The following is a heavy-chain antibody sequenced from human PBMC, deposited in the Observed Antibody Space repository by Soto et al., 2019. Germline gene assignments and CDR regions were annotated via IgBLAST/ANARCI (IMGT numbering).Heavy chain of an antibody. D-gene: IGHD5-12*01. Sequence: QVQLVQSGAEVKKPGASVKVSCKASGYTFTSYGIIWVRQAPGQGLEWMGWISAYNGNTNYAQKPQGRVTMTTDTSTSTADMELRSLRSDDTAVYYCARAKWLINWFDPWGQGTLVTVSS. CDR3: ARAKWLINWFDP. CDR1: GYTFTSYG. V-gene: IGHV1-18*01. CDR2: ISAYNGNT. J-gene: IGHJ5*02.